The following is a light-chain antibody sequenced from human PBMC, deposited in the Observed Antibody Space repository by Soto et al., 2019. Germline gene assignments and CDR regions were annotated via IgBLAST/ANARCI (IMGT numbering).Light chain of an antibody. V-gene: IGKV3-20*01. CDR3: QQYATSPRT. CDR2: GAS. Sequence: EIVVTQAEGTLSVSPGERATLSCKASQSVTSNHLVWYQQMPGQAPRLLIGGASRRATGVPDRFTGRGSGTDFYLTIDRLEPEDAAMYYCQQYATSPRTFGGGTKVDIK. J-gene: IGKJ4*01. CDR1: QSVTSNH.